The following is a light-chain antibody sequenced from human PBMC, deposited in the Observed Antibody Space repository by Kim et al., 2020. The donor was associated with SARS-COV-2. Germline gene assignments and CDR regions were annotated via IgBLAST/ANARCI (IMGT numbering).Light chain of an antibody. Sequence: QTSALASTGNSNNVGDQGTAWPQLQQSHPPKLLSDRMNLRPSGISARFSASRSGNTASLTITGLQPEDEADYYCSAWDSSLNAWVFGGGTQLTVL. CDR1: SNNVGDQG. CDR2: RMN. CDR3: SAWDSSLNAWV. J-gene: IGLJ3*02. V-gene: IGLV10-54*04.